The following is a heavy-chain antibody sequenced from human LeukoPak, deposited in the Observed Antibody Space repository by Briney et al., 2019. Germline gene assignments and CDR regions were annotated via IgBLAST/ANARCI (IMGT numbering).Heavy chain of an antibody. D-gene: IGHD2-2*01. CDR1: GFTFSSYA. J-gene: IGHJ6*02. CDR2: ISYDGSNK. CDR3: AQLLGGRPGLDI. V-gene: IGHV3-30*01. Sequence: GRSLRLSCAASGFTFSSYAMHWVRQAPGKGLEGVAVISYDGSNKYYADSVKGRFTISRDNSKNTLYLQMNSLRAEDTAVYYCAQLLGGRPGLDIWGQGTTVTVSS.